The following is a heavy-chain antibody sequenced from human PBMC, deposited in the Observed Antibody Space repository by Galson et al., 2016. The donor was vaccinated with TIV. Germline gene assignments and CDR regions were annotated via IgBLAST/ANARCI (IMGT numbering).Heavy chain of an antibody. D-gene: IGHD1-14*01. CDR2: FDPEQGKT. Sequence: SVKVSCKVSKYTLTELSMHWVRQAPGKGLEWMGGFDPEQGKTIYAQKFQGRVTMTEDTSTDTAFMELSSLRFEDTAVYYCATFAWFTGLSFDNWGQGTLVTVSS. J-gene: IGHJ5*02. CDR1: KYTLTELS. CDR3: ATFAWFTGLSFDN. V-gene: IGHV1-24*01.